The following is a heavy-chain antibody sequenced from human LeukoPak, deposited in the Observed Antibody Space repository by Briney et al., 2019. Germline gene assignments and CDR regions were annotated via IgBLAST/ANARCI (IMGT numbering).Heavy chain of an antibody. V-gene: IGHV1-2*02. CDR1: GYTFTSYY. CDR3: ASSRTSYSSSSSLDY. Sequence: ASVKVSCKASGYTFTSYYIHWVRQAPGQGLEWMGWINPDSGGTNYAQKFQGRVTMTRDTSINTAYMDLSRLRSDDTAVYYCASSRTSYSSSSSLDYWGQGTLVTVSS. D-gene: IGHD6-6*01. CDR2: INPDSGGT. J-gene: IGHJ4*02.